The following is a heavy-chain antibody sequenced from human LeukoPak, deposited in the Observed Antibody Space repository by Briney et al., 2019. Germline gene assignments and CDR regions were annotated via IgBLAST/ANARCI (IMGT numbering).Heavy chain of an antibody. D-gene: IGHD4-17*01. CDR1: GFTFNTYT. V-gene: IGHV3-21*04. J-gene: IGHJ3*02. CDR2: ITASSTAI. CDR3: AKVHSPRATVTTDAFDI. Sequence: PGGSLRLSCAASGFTFNTYTMNWVRQAPGKGLEWVSSITASSTAIYSADSVKGRFTISRDNAKNFLYLQMNSLRAEDMALYYCAKVHSPRATVTTDAFDIWGQGTMVTVSS.